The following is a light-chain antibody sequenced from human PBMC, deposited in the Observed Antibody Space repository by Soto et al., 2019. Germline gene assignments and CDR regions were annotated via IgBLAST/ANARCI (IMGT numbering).Light chain of an antibody. CDR2: AAS. V-gene: IGKV1-33*01. J-gene: IGKJ5*01. Sequence: DIQMTQSPSSLSASVGDRVTITCRASQDIDNYLNWYQHRPGEAPKLLIYAASYLETGVPARFSGSGSGTDFSFTITSLQPEDSATYYCQQYDTRPTMTFGQGTRLEIK. CDR3: QQYDTRPTMT. CDR1: QDIDNY.